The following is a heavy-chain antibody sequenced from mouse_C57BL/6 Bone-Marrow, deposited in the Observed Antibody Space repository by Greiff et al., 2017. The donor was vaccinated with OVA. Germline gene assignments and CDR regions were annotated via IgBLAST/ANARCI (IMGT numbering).Heavy chain of an antibody. V-gene: IGHV1-55*01. CDR3: ARLGPGPGTDLDY. CDR1: GYTFPSYW. Sequence: QVQLQQSGAELVKPGASVKMSCKASGYTFPSYWITWVRQRPGQGLEWIGDIYPGSGSTNYTEKFKSKATLTVDTSSSTAYMQLSSLTSEDSAVYYCARLGPGPGTDLDYWGQGTTLTVSS. J-gene: IGHJ2*01. D-gene: IGHD4-1*01. CDR2: IYPGSGST.